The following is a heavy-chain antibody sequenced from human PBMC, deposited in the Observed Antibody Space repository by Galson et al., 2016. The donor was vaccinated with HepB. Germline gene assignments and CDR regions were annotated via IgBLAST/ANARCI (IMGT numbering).Heavy chain of an antibody. Sequence: SVKVSCKASGYNFISFHLHWVRQAPGQGLEWVGIINPEGGSTIHAQKFQGRVTMTRDTSTSTVYLELSSLRSEATAVYYCARASLWFGELFADGMDVWGQGATVTVSS. J-gene: IGHJ6*02. V-gene: IGHV1-46*01. CDR2: INPEGGST. D-gene: IGHD3-10*01. CDR3: ARASLWFGELFADGMDV. CDR1: GYNFISFH.